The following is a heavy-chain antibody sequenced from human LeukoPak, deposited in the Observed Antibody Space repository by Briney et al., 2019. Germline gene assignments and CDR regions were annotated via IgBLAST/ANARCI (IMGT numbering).Heavy chain of an antibody. Sequence: GGSLRLSCAASGFTFSRHGMHWVRQAPGKGLDWVAFIRNDGSGQYYTDSVTGRFTISRDDSKNALNLQMNSLRPEDTAVYYCAKDLGYGGNPPVYFDYWGQGTLVTVSS. V-gene: IGHV3-30*02. D-gene: IGHD4-23*01. CDR2: IRNDGSGQ. CDR1: GFTFSRHG. J-gene: IGHJ4*02. CDR3: AKDLGYGGNPPVYFDY.